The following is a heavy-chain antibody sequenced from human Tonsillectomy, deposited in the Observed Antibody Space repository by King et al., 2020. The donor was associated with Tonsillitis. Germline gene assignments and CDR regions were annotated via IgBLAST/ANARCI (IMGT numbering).Heavy chain of an antibody. CDR3: AKGVFGVITPFDS. CDR1: GFIFDDCA. V-gene: IGHV3-9*01. D-gene: IGHD3-3*01. J-gene: IGHJ4*02. Sequence: DVQLVESGGGLVQPGMSLRLSCAASGFIFDDCAMHWVRQAPGKGLEWVSLINWNSGSIGYADSVKGRFTISRDNAKNSLYLQMNSLRAEDTALYYCAKGVFGVITPFDSWGRGTLVTVSS. CDR2: INWNSGSI.